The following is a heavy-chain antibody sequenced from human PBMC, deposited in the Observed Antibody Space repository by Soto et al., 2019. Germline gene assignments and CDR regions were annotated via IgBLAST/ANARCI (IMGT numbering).Heavy chain of an antibody. CDR3: ARVAGGSLTHFDY. Sequence: SETLSLTCTVSGGSISSGGYYWSWIRQHPGKGLEWIGYIYYSGSTYYNPSLRSRVTISVDTSKNQFSLKLSSVTAADTAVYYCARVAGGSLTHFDYWGQGTLVTVSS. CDR1: GGSISSGGYY. J-gene: IGHJ4*02. CDR2: IYYSGST. D-gene: IGHD6-19*01. V-gene: IGHV4-31*03.